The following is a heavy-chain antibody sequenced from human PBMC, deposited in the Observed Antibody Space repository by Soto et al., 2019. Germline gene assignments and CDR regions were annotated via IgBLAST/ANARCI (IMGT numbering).Heavy chain of an antibody. CDR2: IVNSGTA. Sequence: WTWIRHHPGKGLEWLGYIVNSGTAYYTPSLKSRLSISIDTSKNHFSLSLTSLTAADTAVYFCARGDAGGWFLDSWGQGAQAIVSS. V-gene: IGHV4-31*02. J-gene: IGHJ4*02. CDR3: ARGDAGGWFLDS. D-gene: IGHD6-19*01.